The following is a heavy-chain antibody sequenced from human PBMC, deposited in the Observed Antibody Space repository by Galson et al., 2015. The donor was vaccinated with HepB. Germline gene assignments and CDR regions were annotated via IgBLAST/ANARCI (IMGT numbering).Heavy chain of an antibody. CDR1: DYIFTNFG. Sequence: SVKVSCKASDYIFTNFGISWVRQAPGQGLEWMGWISGYNANTNYAQSFQGRVTMTTDTSTSTAYMVLRSLRSDDTAVYYCARARYSTSPPDYWGQGTLVTVSS. D-gene: IGHD2-2*01. J-gene: IGHJ4*02. CDR3: ARARYSTSPPDY. CDR2: ISGYNANT. V-gene: IGHV1-18*04.